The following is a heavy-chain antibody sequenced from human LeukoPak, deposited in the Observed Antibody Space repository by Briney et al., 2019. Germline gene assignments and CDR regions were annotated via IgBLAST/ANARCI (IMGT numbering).Heavy chain of an antibody. J-gene: IGHJ4*02. V-gene: IGHV4-59*01. Sequence: SETLSLTCTVSGGSISSYYWSWIRQPPGKGLEWIGYIYYSGSTNYNPSLKSRVTISVYTSKNQFSLKLSSVTAADTAVYYCARAHPHFDYWGQGTLVTVSS. CDR3: ARAHPHFDY. CDR1: GGSISSYY. CDR2: IYYSGST.